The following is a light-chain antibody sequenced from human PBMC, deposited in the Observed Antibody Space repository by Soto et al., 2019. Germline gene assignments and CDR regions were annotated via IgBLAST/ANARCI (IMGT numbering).Light chain of an antibody. CDR2: TTS. J-gene: IGKJ1*01. CDR1: QSISYY. V-gene: IGKV1-39*01. Sequence: DIQMTQSPSSLSASVGDRVTITCRASQSISYYLNWYQQKPGRAPRLLIYTTSSLQSGVPSKFSGSASGTDFTLTISSLQPEDFATYYCRQSYTTPWTFGQGTKVDIK. CDR3: RQSYTTPWT.